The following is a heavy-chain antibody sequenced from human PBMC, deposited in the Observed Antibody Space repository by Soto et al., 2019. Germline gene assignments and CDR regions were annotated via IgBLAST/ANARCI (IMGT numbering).Heavy chain of an antibody. V-gene: IGHV3-30-3*01. J-gene: IGHJ6*02. D-gene: IGHD6-19*01. CDR3: ARDGGWRYYYYYYGMDV. Sequence: LRLPCADSGFTFSSYAMHWVRQAPGKGLEWVAVISYDGSNKYYADSVKGRFTISRDNSKNTLYLQMNSLRAEDTAVYYCARDGGWRYYYYYYGMDVWGQGTTVTVSS. CDR1: GFTFSSYA. CDR2: ISYDGSNK.